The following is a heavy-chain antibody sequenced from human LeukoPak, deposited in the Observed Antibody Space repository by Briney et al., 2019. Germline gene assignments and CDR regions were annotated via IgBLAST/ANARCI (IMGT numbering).Heavy chain of an antibody. CDR2: IKEDGSEK. CDR1: GFTFSNYW. CDR3: ARAQDLDN. Sequence: GGSLRLSCAASGFTFSNYWMSWVRQAPGKGLEWVANIKEDGSEKYYVEPVKGRFTISRDNAKSSLHLQMNSLRAEDTAVYYCARAQDLDNWGQGTLVTVSS. V-gene: IGHV3-7*01. J-gene: IGHJ4*02.